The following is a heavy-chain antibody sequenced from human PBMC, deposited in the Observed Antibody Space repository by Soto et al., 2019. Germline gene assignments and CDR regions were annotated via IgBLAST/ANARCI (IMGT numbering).Heavy chain of an antibody. V-gene: IGHV3-30-3*01. CDR3: ARDPMGRYFGSGSYYFDY. J-gene: IGHJ4*02. CDR2: ISYDGSNK. CDR1: GFTFSSYA. D-gene: IGHD3-10*01. Sequence: QVQLVESGGGVDQPGRYLRLSCAASGFTFSSYAMHWVRQTPGKALERVAVISYDGSNKNYADSVNGRFTISRDNAKNTLYLQMNSLRAEDPSVYYWARDPMGRYFGSGSYYFDYWGQGTLVTVSS.